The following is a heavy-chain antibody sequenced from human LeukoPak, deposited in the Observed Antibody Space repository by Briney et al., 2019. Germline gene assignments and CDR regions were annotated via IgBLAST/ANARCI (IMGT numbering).Heavy chain of an antibody. CDR1: GYTFTSYG. CDR3: ARGRFPGSGSLYNSFDY. V-gene: IGHV1-18*01. CDR2: ISAYNGNT. D-gene: IGHD3-10*01. J-gene: IGHJ4*02. Sequence: GASVKVSCKASGYTFTSYGISWVRQAPGQGLEWMGWISAYNGNTNYAQKLQGRVTMTTDTSTSTAYMELRSLRSDDTAVYYCARGRFPGSGSLYNSFDYWGQGTLVTVSS.